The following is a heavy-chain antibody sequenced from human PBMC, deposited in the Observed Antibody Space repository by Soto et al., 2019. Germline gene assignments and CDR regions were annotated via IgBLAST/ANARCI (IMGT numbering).Heavy chain of an antibody. V-gene: IGHV3-11*01. CDR1: GITFSDHY. Sequence: GVLRLSCEASGITFSDHYMTWIRQAPGKGLEWISYISGTAGTIYYAGSVKGRFTISRDNAKNSLFLQLTSLTAEDTAVYYCARAPYYGSGTYYYYALDVWGQGTTVTVSS. D-gene: IGHD3-10*01. CDR3: ARAPYYGSGTYYYYALDV. CDR2: ISGTAGTI. J-gene: IGHJ6*02.